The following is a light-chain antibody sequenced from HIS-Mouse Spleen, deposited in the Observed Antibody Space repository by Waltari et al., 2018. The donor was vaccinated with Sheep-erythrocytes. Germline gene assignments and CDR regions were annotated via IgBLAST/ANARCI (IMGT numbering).Light chain of an antibody. CDR1: NLGDKY. J-gene: IGLJ3*02. CDR2: QDS. CDR3: QAWDSSTAWV. V-gene: IGLV3-1*01. Sequence: SYELTQPPSVSVSPGQTASITCSGDNLGDKYACWYQQKPGTSPVLVIYQDSKRPSGIPERFSGSNSGNTATLTISGTQAMDEADYYCQAWDSSTAWVFGGGTKLTVL.